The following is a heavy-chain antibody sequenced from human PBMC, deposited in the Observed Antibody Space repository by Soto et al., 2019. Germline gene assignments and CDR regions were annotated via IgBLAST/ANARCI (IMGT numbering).Heavy chain of an antibody. CDR2: IWHDGNEK. D-gene: IGHD3-16*01. CDR1: GFTFSDYG. Sequence: QVQLVESGGGVVQPGRSLRLSCAASGFTFSDYGMHWVRQTPGKGLEWVAVIWHDGNEKYYADSAKGRFTVSRDNSKNTLYLEMNSLRAEDKALYLRAREFGQYGNYRFDPWGQGTLVAVSS. J-gene: IGHJ5*02. CDR3: AREFGQYGNYRFDP. V-gene: IGHV3-33*01.